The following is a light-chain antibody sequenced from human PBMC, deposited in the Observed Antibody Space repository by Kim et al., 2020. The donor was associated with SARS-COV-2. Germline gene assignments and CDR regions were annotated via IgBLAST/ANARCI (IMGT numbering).Light chain of an antibody. Sequence: QSALTQPASVSGSPGQSITISCTGTSSDVGSYNLVSWYQQHPDKAPKLLIFEVSRRPSGISSRFSGSKAGNTASLTISGLQAEDEADYYCSSQRLFDLVFGTGTQVTVL. CDR1: SSDVGSYNL. V-gene: IGLV2-14*02. J-gene: IGLJ1*01. CDR2: EVS. CDR3: SSQRLFDLV.